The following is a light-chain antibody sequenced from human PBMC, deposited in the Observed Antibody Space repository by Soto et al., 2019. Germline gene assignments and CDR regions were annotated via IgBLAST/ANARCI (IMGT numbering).Light chain of an antibody. V-gene: IGLV2-8*01. CDR1: SSDVGGYNY. CDR3: ISYAGSNNLGV. J-gene: IGLJ2*01. CDR2: EVS. Sequence: QSALTQPPSASGSPGQSVTISSTGTSSDVGGYNYVSWYQQHPGKAPKLMIYEVSKRPSGVPDRFSGSKSGNTASLTVSGLQAEDEADYYCISYAGSNNLGVFGGGTQLTVL.